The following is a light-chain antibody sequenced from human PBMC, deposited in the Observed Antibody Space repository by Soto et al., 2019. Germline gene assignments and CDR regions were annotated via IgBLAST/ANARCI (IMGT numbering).Light chain of an antibody. CDR3: QKYTNVPA. J-gene: IGKJ4*01. CDR1: KGISNY. Sequence: DIQMTQSPSSLSASVGDRVTITCRPSKGISNYLAWNKQIPGKVPNLLISAASTLQSGVLSRFSGSGSGTDFTLTISSLQPEDVATYYCQKYTNVPAFGGGTKVEIK. V-gene: IGKV1-27*01. CDR2: AAS.